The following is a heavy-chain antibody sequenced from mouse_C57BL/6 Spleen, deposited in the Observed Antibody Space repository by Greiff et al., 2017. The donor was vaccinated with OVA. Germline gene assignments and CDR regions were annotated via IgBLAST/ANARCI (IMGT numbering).Heavy chain of an antibody. CDR3: ARAYYYGSSHGYFDV. D-gene: IGHD1-1*01. J-gene: IGHJ1*03. CDR2: IDPSDSET. V-gene: IGHV1-52*01. Sequence: QVQLQQPGAELVRPGSSVKLSCKASGYTFTSYWMHWVKQRPIQGLEWIGNIDPSDSETHYNQKFKDKATLTVDKSSSTAYMQLSSLTSEDSAVYYCARAYYYGSSHGYFDVWGTGTTVTVSS. CDR1: GYTFTSYW.